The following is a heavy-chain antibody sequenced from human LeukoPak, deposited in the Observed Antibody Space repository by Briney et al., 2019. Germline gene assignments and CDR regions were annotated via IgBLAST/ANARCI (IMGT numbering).Heavy chain of an antibody. CDR2: ISGSGGST. CDR1: GFTFSSYA. Sequence: GGSLRLSCAASGFTFSSYAMSWVRQAPGKGLEWVSAISGSGGSTYYADSVKGRFTISRDNSKNALFLQMNSLRVEDTAVYYCARAAGSGSYYRGVLDYWGQGTLVTVSS. CDR3: ARAAGSGSYYRGVLDY. D-gene: IGHD3-10*01. J-gene: IGHJ4*02. V-gene: IGHV3-23*01.